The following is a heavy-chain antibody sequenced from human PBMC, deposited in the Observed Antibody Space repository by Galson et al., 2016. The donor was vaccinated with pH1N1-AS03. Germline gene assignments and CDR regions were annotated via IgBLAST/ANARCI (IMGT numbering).Heavy chain of an antibody. CDR2: IRTYNGDA. D-gene: IGHD2-15*01. J-gene: IGHJ3*02. CDR3: ARAPFLDVVEAATPGAFDI. CDR1: GYTFTDYA. Sequence: SVKVSCKASGYTFTDYALSWVRQAPGQGLEWMGWIRTYNGDANYAEKFQGRVTMTTDTSTSTAYMELRSLRSDDTAVDYCARAPFLDVVEAATPGAFDIWGQGTTVTVSS. V-gene: IGHV1-18*04.